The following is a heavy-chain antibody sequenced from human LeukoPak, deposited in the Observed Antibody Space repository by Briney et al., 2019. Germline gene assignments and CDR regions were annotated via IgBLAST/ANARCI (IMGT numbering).Heavy chain of an antibody. D-gene: IGHD6-13*01. J-gene: IGHJ4*02. CDR1: GFTFTSYS. Sequence: GGSLRLSCATSGFTFTSYSIDWVGHAPGKGLEGVSCSSSSRNYISYADSVKGRFTVSRDNARKSLYLQMNSLRADDTAVYYCARGERTAAADYWGQGTLVTVSS. CDR3: ARGERTAAADY. CDR2: SSSSRNYI. V-gene: IGHV3-21*01.